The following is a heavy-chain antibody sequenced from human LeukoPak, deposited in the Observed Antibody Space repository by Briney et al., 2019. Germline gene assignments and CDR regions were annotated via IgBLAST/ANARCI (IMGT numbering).Heavy chain of an antibody. CDR3: ARSRPAPKEFDH. CDR1: GDSISAYY. D-gene: IGHD2-2*01. J-gene: IGHJ4*02. Sequence: SETLSLTCTVSGDSISAYYWSWIRQPPGKGLEWIGYIYTSGTTDYNPSLKSRVTMSADTSKNQFSLKLDSVTAADTAVYYCARSRPAPKEFDHWGQGTLVAVSS. V-gene: IGHV4-4*09. CDR2: IYTSGTT.